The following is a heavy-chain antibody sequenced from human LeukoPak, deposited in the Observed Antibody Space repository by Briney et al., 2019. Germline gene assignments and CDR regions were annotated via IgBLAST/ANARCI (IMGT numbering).Heavy chain of an antibody. CDR3: ARGIKAWGTRGSYFDY. CDR2: IYYSGST. V-gene: IGHV4-59*01. J-gene: IGHJ4*02. D-gene: IGHD3-16*01. CDR1: GGSISSYY. Sequence: PSETLSLTCTVSGGSISSYYWSWIRRPPGKGLEWIGYIYYSGSTNYNPSLKSRVTISVDTSKNQFSLKLSSVTAADTAVYYCARGIKAWGTRGSYFDYWGQGTLVTVSS.